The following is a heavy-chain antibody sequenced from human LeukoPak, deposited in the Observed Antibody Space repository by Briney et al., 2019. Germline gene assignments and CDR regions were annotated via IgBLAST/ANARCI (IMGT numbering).Heavy chain of an antibody. V-gene: IGHV3-23*01. CDR3: AKGRAGIDY. CDR1: GFTFSSHA. D-gene: IGHD6-19*01. J-gene: IGHJ4*02. CDR2: ISGSGGST. Sequence: PGGSLRLSCAASGFTFSSHAMSWVRQAPGKGLEWVSGISGSGGSTYYVDSVKGRFTISRDNSKNTLYVQMNSLRAEDTAVYYCAKGRAGIDYWGQGTLVIVSS.